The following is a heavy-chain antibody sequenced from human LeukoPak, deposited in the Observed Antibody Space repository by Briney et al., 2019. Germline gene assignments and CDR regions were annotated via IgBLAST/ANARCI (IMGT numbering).Heavy chain of an antibody. J-gene: IGHJ4*02. V-gene: IGHV3-13*01. CDR1: GFTFSSFD. Sequence: GGSLRLSCAASGFTFSSFDLHWVRQSTGKGLEWVSGIGSAGDTYYPDSVKGRFTISRENAKNSLFLQMNSLRAGDTAVYYCAKAHLTVTAGGYFDYWGQGTLVTVSS. D-gene: IGHD4-11*01. CDR2: IGSAGDT. CDR3: AKAHLTVTAGGYFDY.